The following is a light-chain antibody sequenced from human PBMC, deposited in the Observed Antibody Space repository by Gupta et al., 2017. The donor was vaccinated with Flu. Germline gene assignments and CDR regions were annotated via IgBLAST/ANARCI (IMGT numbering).Light chain of an antibody. V-gene: IGLV2-11*01. J-gene: IGLJ1*01. CDR1: SSDVGGYNY. CDR2: DVS. CDR3: CSYAASYTTSYV. Sequence: QSALTQPRSVSGSPGQSVTISCTGTSSDVGGYNYVSWYQQHPGKAPKLMIYDVSKRPSGGPARFSGSNSGTTAALTISGLQAEEEADYYCCSYAASYTTSYVFGTGTKVTVL.